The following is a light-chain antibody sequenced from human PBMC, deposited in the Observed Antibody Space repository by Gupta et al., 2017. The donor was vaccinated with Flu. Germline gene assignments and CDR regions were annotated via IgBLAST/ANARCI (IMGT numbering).Light chain of an antibody. CDR2: GAS. CDR3: QQYGSSPLT. J-gene: IGKJ4*01. Sequence: PGERATLSCRASQSVSSIYLAWYQQKPGQAPRLLIYGASSRATGIPDRFSGSGSGTDFTLTISSLEPEDFALYYCQQYGSSPLTFGGG. CDR1: QSVSSIY. V-gene: IGKV3-20*01.